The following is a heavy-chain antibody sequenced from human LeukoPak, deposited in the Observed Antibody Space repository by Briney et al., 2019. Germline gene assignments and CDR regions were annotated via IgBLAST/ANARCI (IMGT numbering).Heavy chain of an antibody. Sequence: GGSLRLSCAASGFTFSSYAMSWVRQAPGKGLEWVSAISGSGGSTYYADSVKGRFTIPRDNSKNTLYLQMNSLRAEDTAVYYCAKDRRSTSCYMDWGQGTLVTVSS. V-gene: IGHV3-23*01. J-gene: IGHJ4*02. CDR2: ISGSGGST. CDR1: GFTFSSYA. CDR3: AKDRRSTSCYMD. D-gene: IGHD2-2*02.